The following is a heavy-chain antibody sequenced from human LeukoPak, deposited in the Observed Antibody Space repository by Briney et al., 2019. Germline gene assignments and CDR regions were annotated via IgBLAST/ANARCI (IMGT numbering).Heavy chain of an antibody. J-gene: IGHJ3*02. CDR3: ARVPYSNIDAFDI. CDR2: INPSGGST. Sequence: ASVKVSCKASGYAFTRYGISWVRQAPGQGLEWMGIINPSGGSTSYAQKFQGRVTMTRDTSTSTVYMELSSLRSEDTVVYYCARVPYSNIDAFDIWGQGTMVTVSS. V-gene: IGHV1-46*01. D-gene: IGHD4-11*01. CDR1: GYAFTRYG.